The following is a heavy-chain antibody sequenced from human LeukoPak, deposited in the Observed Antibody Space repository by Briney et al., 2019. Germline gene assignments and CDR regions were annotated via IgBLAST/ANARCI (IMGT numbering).Heavy chain of an antibody. CDR2: IYYSGST. J-gene: IGHJ4*02. CDR3: ARHGSDSSSFGY. Sequence: SETLSLTCAVYGGSFSGYYWSWIRQPPGKGLEWIGYIYYSGSTNYNPSLKSRVTISVDTSKNQFSLKLSSVTAADTAVYYCARHGSDSSSFGYWGQGTLVTVSS. D-gene: IGHD6-13*01. CDR1: GGSFSGYY. V-gene: IGHV4-59*08.